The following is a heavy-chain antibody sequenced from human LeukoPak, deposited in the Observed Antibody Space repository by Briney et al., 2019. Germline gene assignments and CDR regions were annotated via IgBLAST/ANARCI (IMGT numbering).Heavy chain of an antibody. J-gene: IGHJ3*01. CDR2: IKQDGSEK. D-gene: IGHD3-10*01. CDR3: ARGYYDSGIDAFDV. Sequence: PGGSLRLSCAASGFTFSSYWMRWVRQAPGKGLEWVANIKQDGSEKYYVDSVKGRFTISRDNTKNSLYLQMNSLRAEDTAVYYCARGYYDSGIDAFDVWGQGTMVTVSS. CDR1: GFTFSSYW. V-gene: IGHV3-7*01.